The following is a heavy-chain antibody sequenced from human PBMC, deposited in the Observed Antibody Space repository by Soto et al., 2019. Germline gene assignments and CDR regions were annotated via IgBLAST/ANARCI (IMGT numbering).Heavy chain of an antibody. CDR3: YWGSPYYYYGMDV. CDR2: IDPSDSYT. J-gene: IGHJ6*02. D-gene: IGHD7-27*01. CDR1: GYSFTSYW. V-gene: IGHV5-10-1*01. Sequence: GGSLKISCKVSGYSFTSYWIGWVRQMPGKGLEWMGRIDPSDSYTNYSPSFQGHVTISADRSISTAYLQWSSLKASDTAMYYCYWGSPYYYYGMDVWGQGTTVTVSS.